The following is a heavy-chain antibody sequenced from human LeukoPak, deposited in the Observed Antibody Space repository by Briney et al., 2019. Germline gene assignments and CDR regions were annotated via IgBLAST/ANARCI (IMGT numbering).Heavy chain of an antibody. D-gene: IGHD5-18*01. V-gene: IGHV4-34*01. CDR1: GGSFSGYY. Sequence: PSETLSLTCAVYGGSFSGYYWSWIRQPPGKGLEWIGEINHSGSTNYNPSPKSRVTISVDTSKNQFSLKLSSVTAADTAVYYCARARGGRGYSYGLFDYWGQGTLVTVSS. CDR2: INHSGST. CDR3: ARARGGRGYSYGLFDY. J-gene: IGHJ4*02.